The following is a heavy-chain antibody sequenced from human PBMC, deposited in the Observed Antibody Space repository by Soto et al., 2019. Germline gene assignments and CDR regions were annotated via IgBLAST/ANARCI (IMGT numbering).Heavy chain of an antibody. CDR3: ARGGYRGYDFLLDV. CDR2: IIPILDTA. CDR1: GDTFSSYP. Sequence: SVKVSCKASGDTFSSYPISWVRQAPGQGLEWMGGIIPILDTANYAQKIQGRVTITADESTSTAYMELSSLRSEDTAVYYCARGGYRGYDFLLDVWGQGTTVTV. V-gene: IGHV1-69*13. J-gene: IGHJ6*02. D-gene: IGHD5-12*01.